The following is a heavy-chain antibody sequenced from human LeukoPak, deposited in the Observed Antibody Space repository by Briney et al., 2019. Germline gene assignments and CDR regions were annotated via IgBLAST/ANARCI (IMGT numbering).Heavy chain of an antibody. D-gene: IGHD6-13*01. V-gene: IGHV4-59*10. CDR1: GGSFSGYY. CDR2: IYTSGST. Sequence: PSETLSLTCAVYGGSFSGYYWSWIRQPAGKGLEWIGRIYTSGSTNYNPSLKSRVTMSVDTSKNQFSLKLSSVTAADTAVYYCAGVETYSSSWTYWFDPWGQGTLVTVSS. J-gene: IGHJ5*02. CDR3: AGVETYSSSWTYWFDP.